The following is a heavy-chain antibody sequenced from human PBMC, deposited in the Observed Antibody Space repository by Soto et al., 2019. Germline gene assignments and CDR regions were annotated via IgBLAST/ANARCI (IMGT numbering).Heavy chain of an antibody. CDR2: ISGNGGST. J-gene: IGHJ4*02. CDR3: VKEGVDTAMVHDFDY. CDR1: GFTFSNAW. D-gene: IGHD5-18*01. V-gene: IGHV3-64D*06. Sequence: TGGSLRLSCAASGFTFSNAWMSRVRQAPGKGLEYVSAISGNGGSTYYADSVKGRFTISRDNSKNTLYLQMSSLRAEDTAVYYCVKEGVDTAMVHDFDYWGQGTLVTVSS.